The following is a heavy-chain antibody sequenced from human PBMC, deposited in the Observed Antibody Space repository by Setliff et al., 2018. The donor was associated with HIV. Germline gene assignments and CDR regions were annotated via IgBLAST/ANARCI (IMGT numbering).Heavy chain of an antibody. D-gene: IGHD3-10*01. V-gene: IGHV1-46*01. CDR3: ARGGYHGFGSYGDY. CDR2: LNPSGDST. J-gene: IGHJ4*02. Sequence: ASVKVSCKASGYTFTNYYVHWVRQAPGQGLEWMGILNPSGDSTAHAQKFQGRVTMTRDTSTSTVYMELSSLRSDDTAVYYCARGGYHGFGSYGDYWGQGTLVTVSS. CDR1: GYTFTNYY.